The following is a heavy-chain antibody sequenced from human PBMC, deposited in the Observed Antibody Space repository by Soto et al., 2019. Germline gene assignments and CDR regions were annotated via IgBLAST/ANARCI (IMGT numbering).Heavy chain of an antibody. CDR1: GGSISNYY. V-gene: IGHV4-4*07. D-gene: IGHD6-13*01. Sequence: PSETLSLTCTVSGGSISNYYWSWIRQSAEKRLEWIGRVSSTGSSYYNPSLKSRVTISVDTSKNQVSLNLTSVTAADTAVYYCARGVPAAGTAWFDPWGQGTLVTVSS. CDR3: ARGVPAAGTAWFDP. CDR2: VSSTGSS. J-gene: IGHJ5*02.